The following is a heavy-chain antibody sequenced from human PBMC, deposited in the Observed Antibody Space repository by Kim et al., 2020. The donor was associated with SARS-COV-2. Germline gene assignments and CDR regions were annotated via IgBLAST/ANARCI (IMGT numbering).Heavy chain of an antibody. CDR3: VKETKMWTYWSFAFDI. CDR2: ISRNSGNI. J-gene: IGHJ3*02. Sequence: GGSLRLSCTASGLSFDDYAMHWVRQAPGKGLEWVSGISRNSGNIGYADSVKGRFTISRDNAKNSVYLQMNSLSPEDTAFYYCVKETKMWTYWSFAFDIWGQGTMVTVSS. V-gene: IGHV3-9*01. CDR1: GLSFDDYA. D-gene: IGHD2-8*02.